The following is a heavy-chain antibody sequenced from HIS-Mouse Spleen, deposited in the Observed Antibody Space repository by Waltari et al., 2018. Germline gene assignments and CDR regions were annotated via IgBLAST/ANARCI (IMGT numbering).Heavy chain of an antibody. V-gene: IGHV1-8*01. D-gene: IGHD2-2*01. CDR1: GYTFTSYD. CDR2: MNPNSGNT. Sequence: QVQLVQSGAEVKKPGASVTVSCTASGYTFTSYDINWVRQATGQGLEWMGWMNPNSGNTGYAQKFQGRVTMTRNTSISTAYMELSSLRSEDTAVYYCARGRRCSSTSCADFDYWGQGTLVTVSS. J-gene: IGHJ4*02. CDR3: ARGRRCSSTSCADFDY.